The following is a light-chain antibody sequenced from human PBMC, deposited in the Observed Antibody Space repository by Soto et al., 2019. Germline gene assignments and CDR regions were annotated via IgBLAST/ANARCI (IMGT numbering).Light chain of an antibody. CDR2: DAT. CDR3: QKCDYLPI. V-gene: IGKV1-33*01. Sequence: DIQMTQSPSSLSASVGDRVTITCQASHDITSYLNWYQHKPGKAPKLLIYDATILEAGVPSRFSGGGSGTDFTFTISSLQHEDVATYYCQKCDYLPIFGPGTTVDFK. J-gene: IGKJ3*01. CDR1: HDITSY.